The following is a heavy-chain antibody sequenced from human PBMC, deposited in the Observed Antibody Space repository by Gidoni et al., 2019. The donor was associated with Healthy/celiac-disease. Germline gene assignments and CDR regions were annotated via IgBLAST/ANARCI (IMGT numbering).Heavy chain of an antibody. Sequence: EVQLVESGGGLVKPGGSLRLSCAASGFTFSNAWMSWVRQAPGKGLEWVGRIKSKTDGGTTDYAAPVKGRFTISRDDSKNTLYLQMNSLKTEDTAVYYCTTDRGSGWYNFDYWGQGTLVTVSS. V-gene: IGHV3-15*01. J-gene: IGHJ4*02. CDR1: GFTFSNAW. CDR2: IKSKTDGGTT. CDR3: TTDRGSGWYNFDY. D-gene: IGHD6-19*01.